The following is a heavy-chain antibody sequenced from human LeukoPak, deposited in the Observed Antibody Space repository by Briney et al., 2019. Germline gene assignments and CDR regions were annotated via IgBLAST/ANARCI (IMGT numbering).Heavy chain of an antibody. CDR2: IRYDGSNK. J-gene: IGHJ4*02. V-gene: IGHV3-30*02. CDR3: ARSIVVVPVYYFDY. Sequence: GGSLRLSCAASGFTFSSYGMHWVRQAPGKGLEWVAFIRYDGSNKYYADSVKGRFTISRDNAKNSLYLQMNSLRAEDTAVYYCARSIVVVPVYYFDYWGQGTLVTVSS. D-gene: IGHD3-22*01. CDR1: GFTFSSYG.